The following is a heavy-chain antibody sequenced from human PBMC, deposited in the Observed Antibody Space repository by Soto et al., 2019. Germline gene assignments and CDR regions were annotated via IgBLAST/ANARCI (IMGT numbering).Heavy chain of an antibody. V-gene: IGHV4-59*08. Sequence: QVQLQESGPGRVKPSETLSLTCTASGGSISPYYWSWIRQPPGEGMEWLGYIYYNGYTNYNPSLKSRLTISVDTSKTQFSLRLSSVTAADTAVYFCARLIRDASGSYRLDYWGRGTLVTVSS. J-gene: IGHJ4*02. CDR2: IYYNGYT. CDR3: ARLIRDASGSYRLDY. D-gene: IGHD3-10*01. CDR1: GGSISPYY.